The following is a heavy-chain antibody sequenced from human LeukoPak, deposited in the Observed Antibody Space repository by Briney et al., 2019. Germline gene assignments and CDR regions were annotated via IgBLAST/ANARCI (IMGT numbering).Heavy chain of an antibody. J-gene: IGHJ4*02. CDR3: ARVFTALDY. Sequence: GGSLRLSCAASRFSFSAYSMSWVRQAPGKGLEWVSSISADSSYIYYADSVKGRFTNSRDNAKNSLYLQMNSLRVEDTAVYYCARVFTALDYWGQGTLVTVSS. V-gene: IGHV3-21*01. D-gene: IGHD5-18*01. CDR2: ISADSSYI. CDR1: RFSFSAYS.